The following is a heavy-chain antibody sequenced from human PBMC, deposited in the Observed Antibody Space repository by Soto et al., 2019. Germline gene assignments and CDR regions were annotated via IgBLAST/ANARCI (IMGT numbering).Heavy chain of an antibody. CDR1: GYSISSGYY. D-gene: IGHD4-4*01. V-gene: IGHV4-38-2*01. CDR3: ARTDYNYYYYYGMDV. J-gene: IGHJ6*02. Sequence: SETLSLTCAVSGYSISSGYYWGWIRQPPGKGLEWIGSIYHSGSTYYNPSLKSRVTISVDTSKNQFSLKLSSVTAADTAVYYCARTDYNYYYYYGMDVWGQGTTVT. CDR2: IYHSGST.